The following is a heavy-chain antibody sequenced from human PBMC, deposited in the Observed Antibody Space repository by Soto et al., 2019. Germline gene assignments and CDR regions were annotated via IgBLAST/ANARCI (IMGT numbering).Heavy chain of an antibody. D-gene: IGHD2-2*01. J-gene: IGHJ6*02. CDR3: ARGGDIVVVPAATYYYYYGMDV. CDR1: GGTFSSYA. CDR2: IIPIFGTA. Sequence: ASVKASCKASGGTFSSYAISWVRQAPGQGLEWMGGIIPIFGTANYAQKFQGRVTITADESTSTAYMELSSLRSEDTAVYYCARGGDIVVVPAATYYYYYGMDVWGQGTTVTVSS. V-gene: IGHV1-69*13.